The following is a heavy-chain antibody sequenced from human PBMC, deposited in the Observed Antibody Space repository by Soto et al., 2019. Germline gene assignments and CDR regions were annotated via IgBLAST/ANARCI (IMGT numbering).Heavy chain of an antibody. CDR3: SSRITVFGLLIPPFDP. Sequence: SETLSLTCAVYGGSVNGYYWNWIRQPPGKGVEWIGEINHTGGTHYKPSLKRRVTMSVDTSKNQFSLRLSYVTAADTAIYSFSSRITVFGLLIPPFDPWGQGTQVTVSS. CDR2: INHTGGT. CDR1: GGSVNGYY. D-gene: IGHD3-3*01. J-gene: IGHJ5*02. V-gene: IGHV4-34*01.